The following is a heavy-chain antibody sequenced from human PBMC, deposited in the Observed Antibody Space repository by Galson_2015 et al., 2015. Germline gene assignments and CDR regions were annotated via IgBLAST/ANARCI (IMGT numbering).Heavy chain of an antibody. CDR1: GFTFSSYA. Sequence: SLRLSCAASGFTFSSYAMSWVRQAPGKGLEWVSGISGSGGSTYYADSVKGRFTISRDNSKNTLYLQMNSLRAEDTAVYYCAKGSRMAYSYGYGFDYWGQGTLVTLSS. CDR3: AKGSRMAYSYGYGFDY. J-gene: IGHJ4*02. CDR2: ISGSGGST. D-gene: IGHD5-18*01. V-gene: IGHV3-23*01.